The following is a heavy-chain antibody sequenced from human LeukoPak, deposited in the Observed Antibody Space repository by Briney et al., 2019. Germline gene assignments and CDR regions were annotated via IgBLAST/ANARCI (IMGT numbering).Heavy chain of an antibody. Sequence: VVSVKVSCKASGGTFSSYAISWVRQAPGQGLEWMGGIIPIIGTANYAQEFQGRVTITADESTSTAYMELSSLRSEDTAVYYCAREDYYDSSGYYLYWGQGTLVTVSS. CDR3: AREDYYDSSGYYLY. CDR1: GGTFSSYA. J-gene: IGHJ4*02. V-gene: IGHV1-69*13. CDR2: IIPIIGTA. D-gene: IGHD3-22*01.